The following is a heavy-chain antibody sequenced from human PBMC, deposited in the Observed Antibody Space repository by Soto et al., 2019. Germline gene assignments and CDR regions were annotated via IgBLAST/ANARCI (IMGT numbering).Heavy chain of an antibody. Sequence: SETLSLTCAVSGGSISSGDYYWSWIRQHPGKGLEWIGYIYYSGSTYYNPSLKSRVTISVDTSKNQFSLKLSSVTAADTAVYYCARASSSCSSTSCYLGPDAFDIWGQGTMVTVSS. J-gene: IGHJ3*02. D-gene: IGHD2-2*01. CDR1: GGSISSGDYY. CDR3: ARASSSCSSTSCYLGPDAFDI. V-gene: IGHV4-31*11. CDR2: IYYSGST.